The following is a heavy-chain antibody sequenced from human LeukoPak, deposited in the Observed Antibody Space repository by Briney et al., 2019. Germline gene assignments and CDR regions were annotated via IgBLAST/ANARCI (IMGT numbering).Heavy chain of an antibody. CDR3: ASRIAVSKFDY. D-gene: IGHD6-19*01. J-gene: IGHJ4*02. V-gene: IGHV4-61*02. CDR2: IYTSGST. CDR1: GGSISSGSYY. Sequence: PSQTLSLTCTVSGGSISSGSYYWSWIQQPAGKGLEWIGRIYTSGSTNYNPSLKSRVTISVDTSKNQFSLRLSSVTAADTAVYYCASRIAVSKFDYWGQETLVTVSS.